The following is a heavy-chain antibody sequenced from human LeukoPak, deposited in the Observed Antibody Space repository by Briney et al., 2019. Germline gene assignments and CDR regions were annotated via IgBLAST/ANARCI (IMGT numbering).Heavy chain of an antibody. CDR1: GFTLSSYA. CDR3: ASRVFDH. J-gene: IGHJ4*02. CDR2: ISGSGCST. Sequence: GGSLRLSCAASGFTLSSYAMSWVRQAPGKGLEGVSAISGSGCSTYYPDSVKGRFTISRDNSKNTLHLQMNSLRAKDTAVYYCASRVFDHWGQGTLVTVPS. V-gene: IGHV3-23*01.